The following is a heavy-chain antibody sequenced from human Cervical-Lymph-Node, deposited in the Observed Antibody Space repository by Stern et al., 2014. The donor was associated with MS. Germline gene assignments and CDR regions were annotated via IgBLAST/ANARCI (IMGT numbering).Heavy chain of an antibody. J-gene: IGHJ4*02. CDR1: GFTFSAYA. CDR3: ARDLVMYSSAWSPGPY. D-gene: IGHD6-19*01. V-gene: IGHV3-30*04. CDR2: ISYDGGNK. Sequence: VQLLESGGGVVQPGRSLRLSCAASGFTFSAYAMHWVRQTPGKGLEWLAVISYDGGNKYYADSLKGRFTISRDNSKNTLYLHMNSLRADDTAVYYCARDLVMYSSAWSPGPYWGQGTLVTVSS.